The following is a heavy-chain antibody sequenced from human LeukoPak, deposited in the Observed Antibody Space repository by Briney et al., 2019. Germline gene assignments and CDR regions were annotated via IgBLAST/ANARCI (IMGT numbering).Heavy chain of an antibody. CDR3: ARVGGYSGYDLAFEHYYYYMDV. D-gene: IGHD5-12*01. V-gene: IGHV3-21*01. CDR2: ICSSSSYI. J-gene: IGHJ6*03. CDR1: GFTFSSYS. Sequence: GGSLRLSCAPSGFTFSSYSMNWVRQAPGKGLEWVSSICSSSSYIYYAYSVKGRFTISRDNAKNSLYLQMNSLRAEDTAVYYCARVGGYSGYDLAFEHYYYYMDVWGKGTTVTVSS.